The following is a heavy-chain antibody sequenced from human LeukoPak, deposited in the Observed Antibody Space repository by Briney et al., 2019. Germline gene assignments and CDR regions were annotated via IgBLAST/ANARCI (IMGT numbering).Heavy chain of an antibody. J-gene: IGHJ4*02. CDR1: GGSISSYY. V-gene: IGHV4-59*01. CDR2: IYYSGST. Sequence: PSETLSLTCTVSGGSISSYYWSWIRQPPGKGLEWIGYIYYSGSTNYNPSLRSRVTISVDTSKNQFSLKLSSVTAADTAVYYCARLPRAARPFDYWGQGTLVTVSS. CDR3: ARLPRAARPFDY. D-gene: IGHD6-6*01.